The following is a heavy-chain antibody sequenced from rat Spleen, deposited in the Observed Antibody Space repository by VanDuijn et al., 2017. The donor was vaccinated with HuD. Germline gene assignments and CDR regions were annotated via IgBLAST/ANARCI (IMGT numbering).Heavy chain of an antibody. CDR3: ARHLRVASGVMDA. CDR2: IWTGGIT. J-gene: IGHJ4*01. V-gene: IGHV2-43*01. D-gene: IGHD1-11*01. CDR1: GFSLTSYH. Sequence: QVQLKESGPGLVQPSQTLSLTCSVSGFSLTSYHVSWVRQPPGKGLEWMGVIWTGGITAYNSLLKSRLSISRDISKSQVFLKMNSLQPEDTGTYYCARHLRVASGVMDAWGQGAPVTVSS.